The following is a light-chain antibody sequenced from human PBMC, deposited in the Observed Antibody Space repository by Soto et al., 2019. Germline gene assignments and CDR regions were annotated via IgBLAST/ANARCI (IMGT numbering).Light chain of an antibody. CDR1: PSVSGSN. CDR3: QVRTNWSIA. Sequence: EIVFTQSPCTLSLSPGERDTLSCRASPSVSGSNLAWYQQKPGQAPRLVIYGASSRATGIPARFSGTGSGTDFTLTINNLEPEDFAVYYCQVRTNWSIASGRGTRLEIK. CDR2: GAS. J-gene: IGKJ5*01. V-gene: IGKV3D-20*02.